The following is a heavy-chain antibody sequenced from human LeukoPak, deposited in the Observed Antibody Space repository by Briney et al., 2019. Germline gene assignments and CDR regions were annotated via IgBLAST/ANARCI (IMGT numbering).Heavy chain of an antibody. V-gene: IGHV3-30*18. D-gene: IGHD5-18*01. CDR3: AKDLYSYGPDY. Sequence: GGPLRLSCAASGLTFSSYGMHWVRQAPGKGLEWVAVISYDGSNKYYADSVKGRFTISRDNSKNTLYLQMNSLRAEDTAVYYCAKDLYSYGPDYWGQGTLVTVSS. CDR1: GLTFSSYG. CDR2: ISYDGSNK. J-gene: IGHJ4*02.